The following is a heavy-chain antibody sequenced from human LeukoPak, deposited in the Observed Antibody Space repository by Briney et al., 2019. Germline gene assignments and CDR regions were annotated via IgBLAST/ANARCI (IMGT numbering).Heavy chain of an antibody. CDR2: ISAYNGNT. CDR3: ARDSQFNDYGDYGGDY. V-gene: IGHV1-18*01. D-gene: IGHD4-17*01. CDR1: GYTFTSYG. J-gene: IGHJ4*02. Sequence: PGASVKVSCKASGYTFTSYGISWVRQAPGQGLEWMGWISAYNGNTNYAQKLQGRVTMTTDTSTSTAYMGLRSLRSEDTAVYYCARDSQFNDYGDYGGDYWGQGTLVTVSS.